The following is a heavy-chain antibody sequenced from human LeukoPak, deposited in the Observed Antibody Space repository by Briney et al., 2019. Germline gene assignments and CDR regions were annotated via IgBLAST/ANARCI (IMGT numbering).Heavy chain of an antibody. D-gene: IGHD3-22*01. CDR3: ARWNGKYYYDSRDLAYRGYFDY. J-gene: IGHJ4*02. CDR2: IKQDGSEK. CDR1: GFTFSSYW. Sequence: GGSLRLSCAASGFTFSSYWMSWVRQAPGKGLEWVANIKQDGSEKYYVDSVKGRFTISRDNAKNSLYLQMNSLRAEDTAVYYCARWNGKYYYDSRDLAYRGYFDYWGQGTLVTVSS. V-gene: IGHV3-7*01.